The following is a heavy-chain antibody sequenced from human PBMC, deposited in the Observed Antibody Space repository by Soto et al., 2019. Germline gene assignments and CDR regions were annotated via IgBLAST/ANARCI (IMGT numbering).Heavy chain of an antibody. CDR1: GFTFSSYG. D-gene: IGHD2-15*01. CDR2: ISYDGSNK. CDR3: VKDQNLEGYCSGGSCYFPFDP. V-gene: IGHV3-30*18. J-gene: IGHJ5*02. Sequence: GGSLRLSCAASGFTFSSYGMHWVRQAPGKGLEWVAVISYDGSNKYYADSVKGRFTISRDNSKNTLYLQMNSLRAEDTAVYYCVKDQNLEGYCSGGSCYFPFDPWGQGTLVTVSS.